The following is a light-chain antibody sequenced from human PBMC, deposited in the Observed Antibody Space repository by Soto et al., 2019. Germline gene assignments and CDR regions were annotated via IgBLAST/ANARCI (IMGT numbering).Light chain of an antibody. Sequence: DIQMTQSPSSLSTSVGDRVIITCRASQRISNYLNWYQQKPGKAPKLLIYGTSTLQSGVPSRFSGSGSATDFTLTISSLQPEDFAIYYCQQSYSTPPTFGQGTKVEIK. CDR3: QQSYSTPPT. CDR2: GTS. J-gene: IGKJ1*01. V-gene: IGKV1-39*01. CDR1: QRISNY.